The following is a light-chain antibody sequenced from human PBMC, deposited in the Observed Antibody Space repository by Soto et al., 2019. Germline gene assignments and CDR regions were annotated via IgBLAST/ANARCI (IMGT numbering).Light chain of an antibody. CDR3: QQYSAYSALT. J-gene: IGKJ4*01. V-gene: IGKV1-5*03. CDR2: KAP. Sequence: DIQMTQSPSTLSASVGDRVTITCRASQSISTYLAWYQRKPGKAPHLLIYKAPSLESGVPSRFSGTGSGIEFTLAISSLQPDDFATYYCQQYSAYSALTFGGGTKVEI. CDR1: QSISTY.